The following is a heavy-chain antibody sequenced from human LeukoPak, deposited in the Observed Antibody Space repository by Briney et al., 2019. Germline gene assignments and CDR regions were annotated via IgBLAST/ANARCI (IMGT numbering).Heavy chain of an antibody. Sequence: SETLSLTCTVSGGSISSYYWSWIRQPAGKGLEWIGRIYTSGSTNYNPSLKSRVTMSVDTSKNQFSLKLSSVTAADTAVYCCARESKDSSSWYYFDYWGQGTLVTVSS. V-gene: IGHV4-4*07. CDR3: ARESKDSSSWYYFDY. D-gene: IGHD6-13*01. CDR1: GGSISSYY. CDR2: IYTSGST. J-gene: IGHJ4*02.